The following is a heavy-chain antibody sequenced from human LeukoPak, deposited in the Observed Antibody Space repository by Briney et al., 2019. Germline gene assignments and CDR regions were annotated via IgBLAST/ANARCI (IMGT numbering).Heavy chain of an antibody. CDR3: ARVVVVPAATYYYYGMDV. Sequence: SETLPLTCAVYGGSFSGYYWSWIRQPPGKGLEWIGEINHSGSTNYNPSLKSRVTISVDTSKNQFSLKLSSVTAADTAVYYCARVVVVPAATYYYYGMDVWGQGTTVTVSS. J-gene: IGHJ6*02. CDR2: INHSGST. CDR1: GGSFSGYY. D-gene: IGHD2-2*01. V-gene: IGHV4-34*01.